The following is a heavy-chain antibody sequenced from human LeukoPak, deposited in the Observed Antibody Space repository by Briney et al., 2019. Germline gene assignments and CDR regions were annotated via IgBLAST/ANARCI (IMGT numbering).Heavy chain of an antibody. V-gene: IGHV1-24*01. D-gene: IGHD2-2*01. Sequence: ASVKVSCKVSGYTLTELSMHWVRQAPGKGLEWMGGFDPEDGETIYAQKFQGRVTMTEDTSTDTAYMELSSLRSEDTAVYYCATAERLGHCSSTSCYLAPWGQGTLVTVSS. J-gene: IGHJ5*02. CDR3: ATAERLGHCSSTSCYLAP. CDR1: GYTLTELS. CDR2: FDPEDGET.